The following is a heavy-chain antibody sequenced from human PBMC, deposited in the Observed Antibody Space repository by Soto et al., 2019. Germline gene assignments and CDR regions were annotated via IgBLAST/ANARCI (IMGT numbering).Heavy chain of an antibody. V-gene: IGHV3-7*05. CDR2: IKQDGSEK. CDR3: ARAYYYDSSGYLSY. D-gene: IGHD3-22*01. J-gene: IGHJ4*02. CDR1: GFTFSSYS. Sequence: GGSLRLSCAASGFTFSSYSMNWVRQAPGKGLEWVANIKQDGSEKYYVDSVKGRFTISRDNAKNSLYLQMNSLRAEDTAVYYCARAYYYDSSGYLSYWGQGTLVTVSS.